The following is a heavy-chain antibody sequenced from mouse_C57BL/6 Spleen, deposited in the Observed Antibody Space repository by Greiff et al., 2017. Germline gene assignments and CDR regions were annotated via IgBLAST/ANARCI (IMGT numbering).Heavy chain of an antibody. J-gene: IGHJ4*01. CDR1: GYAFSSYW. CDR2: IYPGDGDT. D-gene: IGHD3-2*02. V-gene: IGHV1-80*01. Sequence: QVQLQQSGAELVKPGASVKISCKASGYAFSSYWMNWVKQRPGKGLEWIGQIYPGDGDTNYNGKFKGKATLTADKSSSTAYMQLSSLTSEDSAVYFCARQRQLRPYYYAMDYWGQGTSVTVSS. CDR3: ARQRQLRPYYYAMDY.